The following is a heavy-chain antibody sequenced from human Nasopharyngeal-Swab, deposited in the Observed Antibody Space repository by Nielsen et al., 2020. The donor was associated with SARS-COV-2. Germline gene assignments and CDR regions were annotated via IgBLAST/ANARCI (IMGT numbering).Heavy chain of an antibody. J-gene: IGHJ4*02. CDR3: AKEEVPNDY. CDR1: GFTFSSHS. V-gene: IGHV3-23*01. CDR2: ISIFGDKR. Sequence: GESLKISCAASGFTFSSHSMIWVRQAPGKGLEYVSGISIFGDKRYYAESVKGRFTISRDNAKNTVYLEVSYLKVEDTAVYYCAKEEVPNDYWGQGTLVTVSS.